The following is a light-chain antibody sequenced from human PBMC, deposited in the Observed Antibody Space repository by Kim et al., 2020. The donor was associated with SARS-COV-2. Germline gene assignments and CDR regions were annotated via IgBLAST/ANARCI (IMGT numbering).Light chain of an antibody. CDR1: RSDVGGYKY. Sequence: QSIANSCTGTRSDVGGYKYVSWYQQHPGKAPKLVIYEVGNRPSEVSIRFSGSKSGNTASLTISGLQAEDEADYYCSSYIRGSTNYVFGTGTKVTVL. CDR2: EVG. CDR3: SSYIRGSTNYV. V-gene: IGLV2-14*01. J-gene: IGLJ1*01.